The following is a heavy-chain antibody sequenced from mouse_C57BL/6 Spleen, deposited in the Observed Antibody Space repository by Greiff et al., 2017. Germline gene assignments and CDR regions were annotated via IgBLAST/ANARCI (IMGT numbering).Heavy chain of an antibody. D-gene: IGHD2-2*01. CDR2: INPNNGGT. Sequence: EVQLQQSGPELVKPGASVKISCKASGYTFTDYYMNWVKQSHGKSLEWIGDINPNNGGTSYNQKFKGKATLTVDKSSSTAYMELRSLTSEDSAVYYSASPGYAAWFAYWGQGTLVTVSA. CDR1: GYTFTDYY. CDR3: ASPGYAAWFAY. J-gene: IGHJ3*01. V-gene: IGHV1-26*01.